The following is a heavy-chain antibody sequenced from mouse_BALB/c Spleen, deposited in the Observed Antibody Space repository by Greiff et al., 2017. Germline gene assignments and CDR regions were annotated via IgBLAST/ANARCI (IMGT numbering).Heavy chain of an antibody. J-gene: IGHJ1*01. CDR3: AREITTVVAKWYFDV. V-gene: IGHV1-14*01. Sequence: VQLQQSGPELVKPGASVKMSCKASGYTFTSYVMHWVKQKPGQGLEWIGYINPYNDGTKYNEKFKGKATLTSDKSSSTAYMGLSSLTSEDSAVYYCAREITTVVAKWYFDVWGAGTTVTVSS. D-gene: IGHD1-1*01. CDR2: INPYNDGT. CDR1: GYTFTSYV.